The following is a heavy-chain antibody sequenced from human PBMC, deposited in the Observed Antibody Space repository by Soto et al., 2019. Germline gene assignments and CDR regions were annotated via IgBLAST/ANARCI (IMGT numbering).Heavy chain of an antibody. CDR3: AREKLRYWTGGLDY. J-gene: IGHJ4*02. D-gene: IGHD3-9*01. CDR2: INHSGST. Sequence: QVQLQQWGAGLLKPSETLSLTCAVYGGSISGYYWSWIRQPPGKGLEWIGEINHSGSTNYNPSLKSRVTISVDTSKNQFSLKLSSVTAADTAVYYCAREKLRYWTGGLDYWGQGTLVTVSS. CDR1: GGSISGYY. V-gene: IGHV4-34*01.